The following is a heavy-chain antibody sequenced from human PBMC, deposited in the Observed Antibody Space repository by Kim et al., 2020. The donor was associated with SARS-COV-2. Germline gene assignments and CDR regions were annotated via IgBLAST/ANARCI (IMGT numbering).Heavy chain of an antibody. V-gene: IGHV1-18*01. CDR3: ARDSFIAAAGDFDY. D-gene: IGHD6-13*01. J-gene: IGHJ4*02. Sequence: YAQKLQGRVTITTDTSTSAAYMELRGLRSDDTAVYYCARDSFIAAAGDFDYWGQGPLVTVSS.